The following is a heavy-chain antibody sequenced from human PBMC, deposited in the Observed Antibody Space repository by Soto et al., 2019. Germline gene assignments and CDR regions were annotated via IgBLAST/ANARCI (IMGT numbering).Heavy chain of an antibody. CDR3: AKSPGMYYYDISGYYHYDY. Sequence: GGSLRLSCAASGFTFSSYAMSWVRQAPGKGLEWVSAISGSGVSTYYADSVKGRFTISRDNSKNTLYRQMNSLRAEDTAVYYCAKSPGMYYYDISGYYHYDYWGQGTLVTVSS. J-gene: IGHJ4*02. CDR1: GFTFSSYA. CDR2: ISGSGVST. V-gene: IGHV3-23*01. D-gene: IGHD3-22*01.